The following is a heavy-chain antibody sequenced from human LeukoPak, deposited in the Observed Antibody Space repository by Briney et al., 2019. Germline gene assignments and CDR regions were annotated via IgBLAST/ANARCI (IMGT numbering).Heavy chain of an antibody. CDR3: ARVRCSSNSCFPDY. Sequence: GGSLRLSCAASGFTFSTYWMSWVRQAPGKGLEWVANIKQDGSEKYYVDSVKGRFTISRDNAKNSLFLQMNSLRAEDTAVYYCARVRCSSNSCFPDYWGQGTLVTVSS. D-gene: IGHD2-2*01. CDR1: GFTFSTYW. V-gene: IGHV3-7*01. J-gene: IGHJ4*02. CDR2: IKQDGSEK.